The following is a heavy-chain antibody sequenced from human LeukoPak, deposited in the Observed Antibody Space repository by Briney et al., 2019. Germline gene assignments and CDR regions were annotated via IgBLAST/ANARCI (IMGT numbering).Heavy chain of an antibody. J-gene: IGHJ4*02. CDR1: GGSFSGCY. CDR2: INHSGST. CDR3: ARGPPKGASDY. Sequence: PSETLSLTCAVYGGSFSGCYWSWIRQPPGKGLEWIGEINHSGSTNYTPSLKSRVPISVDTSKNQFSLKLSSVTAAHTAVYYCARGPPKGASDYWGQGTLVTVSS. V-gene: IGHV4-34*01. D-gene: IGHD4/OR15-4a*01.